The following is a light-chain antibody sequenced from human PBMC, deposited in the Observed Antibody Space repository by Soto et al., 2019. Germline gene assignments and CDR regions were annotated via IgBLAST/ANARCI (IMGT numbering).Light chain of an antibody. CDR1: SSDVGSYNF. V-gene: IGLV2-23*02. J-gene: IGLJ3*02. Sequence: QSALTQPASVSGSPGQSIIISCTGTSSDVGSYNFVSWYQQHPGKAPKLMIYEVSKRPSGVSNRFSGSKSGNTASLTISGLQPEDEADYYCCSYAGNSGVFGGGT. CDR3: CSYAGNSGV. CDR2: EVS.